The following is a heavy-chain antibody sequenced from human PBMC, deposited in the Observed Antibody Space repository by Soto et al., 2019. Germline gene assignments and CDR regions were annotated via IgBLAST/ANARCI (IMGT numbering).Heavy chain of an antibody. V-gene: IGHV1-18*01. CDR3: ARGQGEHCSRGSCYANYYYHGMDV. CDR2: ISAHDAHT. CDR1: GYTFTSYG. Sequence: ASVKVSCKASGYTFTSYGITWVRQAPVQGLEWMGWISAHDAHTNSAKKLQDRVTMTTDTITSTAYMDLRSLRSDDTAVYYCARGQGEHCSRGSCYANYYYHGMDVWG. D-gene: IGHD2-15*01. J-gene: IGHJ6*02.